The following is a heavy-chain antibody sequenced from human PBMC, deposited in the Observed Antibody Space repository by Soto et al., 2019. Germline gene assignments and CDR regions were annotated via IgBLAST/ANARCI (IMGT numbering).Heavy chain of an antibody. Sequence: EASVKVSCKASGYTFTGYYMHWVRQAPGQGLEWMGWINPNSGGTNYAQKFQGWVTMTRDTSISTAYMELSRLRSDDTAVYYCARSDYDILTGYEYYFDYRGQGTLVTVSS. CDR1: GYTFTGYY. CDR3: ARSDYDILTGYEYYFDY. D-gene: IGHD3-9*01. J-gene: IGHJ4*02. V-gene: IGHV1-2*04. CDR2: INPNSGGT.